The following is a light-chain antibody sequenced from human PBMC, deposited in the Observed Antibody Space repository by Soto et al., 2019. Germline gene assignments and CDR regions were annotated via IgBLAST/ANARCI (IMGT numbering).Light chain of an antibody. CDR2: AAS. CDR3: QKYNSAPWT. J-gene: IGKJ1*01. V-gene: IGKV1-27*01. Sequence: DIQMTQSPSSLSASVGDRVTITCRASQGISTYLAWYQQKPGKVPKLLIYAASTLQSGVPSRFSGSGSGTDFTLTISSLQPDDVATYSCQKYNSAPWTGGQGTKVEIK. CDR1: QGISTY.